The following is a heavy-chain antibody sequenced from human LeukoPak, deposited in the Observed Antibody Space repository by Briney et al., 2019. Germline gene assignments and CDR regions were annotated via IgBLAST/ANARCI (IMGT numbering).Heavy chain of an antibody. D-gene: IGHD5-18*01. Sequence: GASVKVSCKASGYTFTSYGISWVRQAPGQGLEWMGWISAYNGNTNYAQKLQGRVTMTTDTSTSTAYMELRSLRSDDTAVYYCAASGYSYGRYYFDYWGQGTLVTVCS. J-gene: IGHJ4*02. CDR1: GYTFTSYG. CDR2: ISAYNGNT. V-gene: IGHV1-18*01. CDR3: AASGYSYGRYYFDY.